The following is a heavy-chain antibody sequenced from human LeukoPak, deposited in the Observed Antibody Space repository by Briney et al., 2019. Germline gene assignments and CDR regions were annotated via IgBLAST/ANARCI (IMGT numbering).Heavy chain of an antibody. Sequence: SGGSLRLSCAASGFTISGNYMSWVRQAPGKGLEWVSVIYSGGSRDYSDSVKGRFTISRDNSKNTQYLRMYSLRAEDTAVYYCARVRYYDKTGYYYFDYWGQGTLVTVSS. J-gene: IGHJ4*02. D-gene: IGHD3-22*01. CDR2: IYSGGSR. V-gene: IGHV3-53*01. CDR3: ARVRYYDKTGYYYFDY. CDR1: GFTISGNY.